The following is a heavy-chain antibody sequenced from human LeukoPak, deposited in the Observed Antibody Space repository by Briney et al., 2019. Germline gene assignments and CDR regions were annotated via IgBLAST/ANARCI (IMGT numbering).Heavy chain of an antibody. J-gene: IGHJ4*02. CDR2: FDPEDGET. CDR3: ATDTRAYSSGWVGLDY. V-gene: IGHV1-24*01. D-gene: IGHD6-19*01. Sequence: ASVKVSCKVSGYTLTELSMHWLRQAPGKGLEWMGGFDPEDGETIYAQKFQGRVTMTEDTSTDTAYMELSSLRSEDTAVYYCATDTRAYSSGWVGLDYWGQGTLVTVSS. CDR1: GYTLTELS.